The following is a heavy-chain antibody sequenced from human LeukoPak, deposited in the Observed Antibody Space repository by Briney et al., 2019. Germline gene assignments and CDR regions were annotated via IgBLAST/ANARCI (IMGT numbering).Heavy chain of an antibody. J-gene: IGHJ3*02. D-gene: IGHD7-27*01. Sequence: SETLSLTCTVSGGSISSYYWSWIRQPPGKGLEWIGYIYYSGSTNYDPSLKSRVTISVDTSKNQFSLKLSSVTAADTAVYYCARTAWGSAFDIWGQGTMVTVSS. CDR2: IYYSGST. CDR3: ARTAWGSAFDI. V-gene: IGHV4-59*08. CDR1: GGSISSYY.